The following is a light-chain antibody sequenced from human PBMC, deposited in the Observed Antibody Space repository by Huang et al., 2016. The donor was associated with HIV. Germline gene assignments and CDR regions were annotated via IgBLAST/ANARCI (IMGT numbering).Light chain of an antibody. V-gene: IGKV3-11*01. CDR2: DTS. Sequence: EIGLTQSPATLSLSPGERATLSCRASQSVNIFFAWYQQKPGQAPRLLIYDTSSRATGIPARFSCSGSGTDFTLTISSLEPEDCAVYYCQQRSLWPPTLTFGGGTKVEIK. CDR3: QQRSLWPPTLT. J-gene: IGKJ4*01. CDR1: QSVNIF.